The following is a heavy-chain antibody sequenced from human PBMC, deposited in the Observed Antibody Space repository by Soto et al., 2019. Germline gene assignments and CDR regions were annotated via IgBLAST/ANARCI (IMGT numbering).Heavy chain of an antibody. CDR2: IIPIFGTA. D-gene: IGHD3-10*01. V-gene: IGHV1-69*01. J-gene: IGHJ4*02. Sequence: QVQLVQSGAEVKKPGSSVKVSCKASGGTFSSYAISWVRQAPGQGLEWMGGIIPIFGTANYAQKFQGRVTITADESTSTAYMELSSVRPEDTAVYYCARIPAGGYERERYFDYWGQGTLVTGSS. CDR3: ARIPAGGYERERYFDY. CDR1: GGTFSSYA.